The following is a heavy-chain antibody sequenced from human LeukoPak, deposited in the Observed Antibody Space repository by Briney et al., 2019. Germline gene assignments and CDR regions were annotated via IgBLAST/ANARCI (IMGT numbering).Heavy chain of an antibody. CDR2: IYSGGST. J-gene: IGHJ6*02. D-gene: IGHD3-10*01. Sequence: QPGGSLRLSCAASGFTVSTNYMSWVRQAPGKGLEWVSVIYSGGSTYYADSVKGRFTISRDNSKNTLYLQMNSLRAEDTAVYYCARAGFGSMVRGGLYYYYGMDVWGQGTTVTVSS. CDR3: ARAGFGSMVRGGLYYYYGMDV. CDR1: GFTVSTNY. V-gene: IGHV3-66*01.